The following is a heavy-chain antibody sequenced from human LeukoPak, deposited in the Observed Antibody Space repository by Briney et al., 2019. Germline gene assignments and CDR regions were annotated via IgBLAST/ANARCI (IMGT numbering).Heavy chain of an antibody. V-gene: IGHV4-39*07. CDR1: GGSISSSSYY. J-gene: IGHJ4*02. D-gene: IGHD4-17*01. CDR3: ARDPLAAVTSFDY. Sequence: PSETLSLTCTVSGGSISSSSYYWGWIRQPPGKGLEWIGSIYYSGSTYYNPSLKSRVTISVDTSKNQFSLKLSSVTAADTAVYYCARDPLAAVTSFDYWGQGTLVTVSS. CDR2: IYYSGST.